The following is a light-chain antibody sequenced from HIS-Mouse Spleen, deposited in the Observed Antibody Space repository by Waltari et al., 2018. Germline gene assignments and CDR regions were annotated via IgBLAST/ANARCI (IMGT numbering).Light chain of an antibody. CDR1: QDISNY. V-gene: IGKV1-33*01. Sequence: DIQMTQSPSSLSASVGDRVTITCQASQDISNYLNWYQQKPGKAPKLLIYDASNLETGVPSRFSGSGSGTDCTFTISSLQTEDIATYYCQQYDNLHRLTFGPGTKVDIK. CDR2: DAS. J-gene: IGKJ3*01. CDR3: QQYDNLHRLT.